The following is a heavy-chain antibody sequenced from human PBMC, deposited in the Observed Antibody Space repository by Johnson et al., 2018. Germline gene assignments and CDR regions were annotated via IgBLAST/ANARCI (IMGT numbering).Heavy chain of an antibody. CDR2: INPSGGST. D-gene: IGHD3-10*01. Sequence: QVQLVQSGAEVKKPGASVKVSCKASGYSFTSYYMHWVRQAPGQGLEWMAIINPSGGSTTYAQKFQGRVTMTRDTSTSTVYRDLSSLRSEDTAVYYCAREIYTGSGSYLYWGQGTLVTVSS. J-gene: IGHJ4*02. CDR1: GYSFTSYY. V-gene: IGHV1-46*01. CDR3: AREIYTGSGSYLY.